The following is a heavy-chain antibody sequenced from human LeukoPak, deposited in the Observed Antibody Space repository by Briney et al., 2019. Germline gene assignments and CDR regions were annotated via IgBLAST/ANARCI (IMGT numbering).Heavy chain of an antibody. J-gene: IGHJ5*02. CDR3: ARGGDYEGWFDP. V-gene: IGHV3-53*01. CDR2: LFSGGGT. Sequence: PGGSLRLSCAASGFSVSNNYVNWVRQAPGKGLEWVSVLFSGGGTHYADSVRGRFTISRDNSKNTLYLQMNSLRAEDTAVYYCARGGDYEGWFDPWGQGTLVTVSS. CDR1: GFSVSNNY. D-gene: IGHD4-17*01.